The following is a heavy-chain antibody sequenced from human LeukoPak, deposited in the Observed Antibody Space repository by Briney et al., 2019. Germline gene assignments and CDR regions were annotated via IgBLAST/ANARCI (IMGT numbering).Heavy chain of an antibody. CDR2: IYTSGST. CDR1: GGSISSGSYY. Sequence: SQTLSLTCTVSGGSISSGSYYWSWIRQPAGKGLEWIGRIYTSGSTNYNPSLKSRVTISVDTSKNQFSLKLSSVTAADTAVYYCARENTMVRGLDYWGQGTLVTVSS. D-gene: IGHD3-10*01. CDR3: ARENTMVRGLDY. V-gene: IGHV4-61*02. J-gene: IGHJ4*02.